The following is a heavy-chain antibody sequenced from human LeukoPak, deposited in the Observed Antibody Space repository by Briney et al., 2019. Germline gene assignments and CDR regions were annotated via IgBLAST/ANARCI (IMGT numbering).Heavy chain of an antibody. CDR3: ARLEGVYSSSWYSRDFDY. CDR2: INPNSGGT. V-gene: IGHV1-2*06. J-gene: IGHJ4*02. D-gene: IGHD6-13*01. CDR1: RYTFTGYY. Sequence: GASVQVSCKASRYTFTGYYMHWVRQAPGQGLEWMGRINPNSGGTNYAQKFQGRVTMTRDTSISTAYMELSRLRSDDTAVYYCARLEGVYSSSWYSRDFDYWGQGTLVTVSS.